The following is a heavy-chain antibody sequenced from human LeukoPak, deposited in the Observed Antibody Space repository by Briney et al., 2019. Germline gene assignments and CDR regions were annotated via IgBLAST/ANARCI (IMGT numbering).Heavy chain of an antibody. CDR1: GFTFSTYG. D-gene: IGHD3-3*01. J-gene: IGHJ3*02. CDR2: ISSSSSAI. Sequence: GGSLRLSCAASGFTFSTYGMNWVRQAPGKGLEWLSYISSSSSAIYYVDSVKGRFTISRDNAKNSLYLQMNSLRAEDTAVYYCAEWLLSHDTFDIWGQGTMVTVSS. CDR3: AEWLLSHDTFDI. V-gene: IGHV3-48*04.